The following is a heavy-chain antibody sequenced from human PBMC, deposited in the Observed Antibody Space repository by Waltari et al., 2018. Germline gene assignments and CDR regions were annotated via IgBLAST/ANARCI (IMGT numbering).Heavy chain of an antibody. D-gene: IGHD2-2*01. V-gene: IGHV1-8*01. CDR1: GYTFTSYD. Sequence: QVQLVQSGAEVKKPGASVKVSCKASGYTFTSYDINWVRQATGQGLEWMGWMNPNGGNTGYAQKFQGRVNMTRNTSISTAYMELSSLRSEDTAVYYCARGVGVVVPAAMANWFDPWGQGTLVTVSS. CDR2: MNPNGGNT. CDR3: ARGVGVVVPAAMANWFDP. J-gene: IGHJ5*02.